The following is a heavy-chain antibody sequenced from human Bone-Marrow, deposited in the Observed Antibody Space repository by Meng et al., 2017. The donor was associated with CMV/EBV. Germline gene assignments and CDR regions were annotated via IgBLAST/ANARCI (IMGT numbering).Heavy chain of an antibody. D-gene: IGHD1-26*01. CDR2: ISAYNGNT. CDR3: ARDLNFSGSYGSFDY. V-gene: IGHV1-18*01. CDR1: GYTLTELS. J-gene: IGHJ4*02. Sequence: ASVKVSCKVSGYTLTELSRHWVRQAPGQGLEWMGWISAYNGNTNYAQKLQGRVTMTTDTSTSTAYMELRSLRSDDTAVYYCARDLNFSGSYGSFDYWGQGTLVTVSS.